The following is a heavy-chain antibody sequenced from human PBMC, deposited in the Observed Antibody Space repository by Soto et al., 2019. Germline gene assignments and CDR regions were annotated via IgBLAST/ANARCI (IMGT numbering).Heavy chain of an antibody. V-gene: IGHV3-53*02. Sequence: EVQLVETGGGLIQPGGSLRLSCLASGFSVTTNYIIWVRQPPGKGLEWVSITFTGGSTHYADSVKGRFSISRDNSKNTVYLQMNNLRVEDTAVYYCAKKPPSSFQGWAFGMDVWGQGTTVSVSS. D-gene: IGHD1-26*01. CDR1: GFSVTTNY. CDR3: AKKPPSSFQGWAFGMDV. CDR2: TFTGGST. J-gene: IGHJ6*02.